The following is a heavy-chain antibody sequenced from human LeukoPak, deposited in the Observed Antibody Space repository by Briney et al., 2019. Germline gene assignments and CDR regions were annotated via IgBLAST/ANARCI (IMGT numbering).Heavy chain of an antibody. CDR2: ISGSGSST. CDR1: XXTFSSYA. V-gene: IGHV3-23*01. J-gene: IGHJ4*02. Sequence: GGSLRXSXXAXXXTFSSYAMSWVRQAPGKGLEWVSGISGSGSSTYYADSVKGRFTISRDNSKNTLYLQMNSLRAEDTAVYYCAKVLLGVYYFDYWGQGTLVTVSS. CDR3: AKVLLGVYYFDY. D-gene: IGHD2-8*01.